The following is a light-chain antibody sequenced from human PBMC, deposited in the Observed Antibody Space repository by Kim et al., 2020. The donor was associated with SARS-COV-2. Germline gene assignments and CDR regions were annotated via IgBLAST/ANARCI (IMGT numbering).Light chain of an antibody. CDR2: QDS. Sequence: SYELTQPPSVSVSQGQTASITCSGDKLGDKYACWYQQKPGQSPVLVIYQDSKRPSGIPERFSGSNSGKTATLTISGTQAMDEADYYCQAWDSSTVVFGGGPQLTVL. CDR3: QAWDSSTVV. V-gene: IGLV3-1*01. J-gene: IGLJ2*01. CDR1: KLGDKY.